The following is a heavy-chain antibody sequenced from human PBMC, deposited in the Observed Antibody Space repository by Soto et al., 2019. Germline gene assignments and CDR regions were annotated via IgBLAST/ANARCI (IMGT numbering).Heavy chain of an antibody. Sequence: QVQLVESGGGVVQPGRSLRLSCAASGFTFSSYGMHWVRQAPGKGLEWVAVISYDGSIKYYADSVKGRFTISRDNSKNTLYLQMNSLRAEDTAVYYCAKETGYSSSWYGNYYYGMDVWGQGTTVTVSS. CDR2: ISYDGSIK. CDR3: AKETGYSSSWYGNYYYGMDV. D-gene: IGHD6-13*01. V-gene: IGHV3-30*18. CDR1: GFTFSSYG. J-gene: IGHJ6*02.